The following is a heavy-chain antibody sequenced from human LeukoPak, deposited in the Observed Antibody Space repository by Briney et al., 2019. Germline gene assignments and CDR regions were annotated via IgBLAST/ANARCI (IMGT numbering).Heavy chain of an antibody. D-gene: IGHD3-16*01. CDR3: ARVTLLSLRTPDY. CDR1: GGSFSGYY. J-gene: IGHJ4*02. Sequence: MPSETLSLTCAVYGGSFSGYYWSWIRQPPGKGLEWIGEINHSGSTNYNPSLKSRVTISVDTSKNQFSLKLSSVTAADTAVYYCARVTLLSLRTPDYWGQGTLVTVSS. V-gene: IGHV4-34*01. CDR2: INHSGST.